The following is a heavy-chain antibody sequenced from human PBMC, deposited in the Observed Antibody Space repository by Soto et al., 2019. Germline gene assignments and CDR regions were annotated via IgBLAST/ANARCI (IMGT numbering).Heavy chain of an antibody. CDR3: AREGSRYDILTGYRNYYYYGMDV. D-gene: IGHD3-9*01. J-gene: IGHJ6*02. V-gene: IGHV3-48*03. Sequence: EVQLVESGGGLVQPGGSLRLSCAASGFTFSSYEMKWVRQAPGKGLEWVSYISSSGSTIYYADSVKGRFTISRDNAKNSLYLQMNSLRAEDTAVYYCAREGSRYDILTGYRNYYYYGMDVWGQGTTVTVSS. CDR2: ISSSGSTI. CDR1: GFTFSSYE.